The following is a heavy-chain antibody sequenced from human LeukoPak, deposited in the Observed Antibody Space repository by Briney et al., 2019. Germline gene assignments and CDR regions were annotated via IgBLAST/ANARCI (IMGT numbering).Heavy chain of an antibody. CDR2: IYYSGST. D-gene: IGHD3-9*01. CDR1: GGSFSSYY. Sequence: PSETLSLTCAVYGGSFSSYYWGWIRQPPGKGLEWIGSIYYSGSTYYNPSLKVAVTISVDTSKNQFSLKLSSVTAADTAVYYCARDVLRYFDWLLGENWFDPWGQGTLVTVSS. J-gene: IGHJ5*02. V-gene: IGHV4-39*07. CDR3: ARDVLRYFDWLLGENWFDP.